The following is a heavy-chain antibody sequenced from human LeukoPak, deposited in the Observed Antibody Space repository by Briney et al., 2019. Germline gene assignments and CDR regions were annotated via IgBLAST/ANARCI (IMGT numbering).Heavy chain of an antibody. Sequence: PSETLSLTCTVSGGSISSGGYSWSWIRQPPGKGLEWIGYIYYSGSTYYNPSLKSRVTISVDTSKNQFSLKLSSVTAADTAVYYCARDYYDSSGYSAEWFDPWGQGTLVTVSS. J-gene: IGHJ5*02. CDR1: GGSISSGGYS. CDR3: ARDYYDSSGYSAEWFDP. D-gene: IGHD3-22*01. CDR2: IYYSGST. V-gene: IGHV4-30-4*07.